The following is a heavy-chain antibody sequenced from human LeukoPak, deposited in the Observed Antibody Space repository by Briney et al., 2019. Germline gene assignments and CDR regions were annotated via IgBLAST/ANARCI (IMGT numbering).Heavy chain of an antibody. J-gene: IGHJ4*02. Sequence: GGSLRLSCAASGFTFSSYAMSWVRQAPGKGLEWVSAISGSGGSTYYADSVKGRFTISRDNSKNTLYLQMNSLRAEDTAVYYCARRSLRSTALDYWGQGTLVTVSS. CDR1: GFTFSSYA. CDR3: ARRSLRSTALDY. D-gene: IGHD3-3*01. V-gene: IGHV3-23*01. CDR2: ISGSGGST.